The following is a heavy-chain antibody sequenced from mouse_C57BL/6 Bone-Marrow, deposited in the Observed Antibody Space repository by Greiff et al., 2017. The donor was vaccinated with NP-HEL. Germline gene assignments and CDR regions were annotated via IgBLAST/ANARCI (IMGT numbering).Heavy chain of an antibody. CDR1: GFTFSSYA. Sequence: KLMESGEGLVKPGGSLKLSCAASGFTFSSYAMSWVRQTPEKRLEWVAYISSGGDYIYYADTVKGRFTISRDNARNTLYLQMSSLKSEDTAMYYCTREGFITTVVAKRYFDVWGTGTTVTVSS. V-gene: IGHV5-9-1*02. D-gene: IGHD1-1*01. J-gene: IGHJ1*03. CDR3: TREGFITTVVAKRYFDV. CDR2: ISSGGDYI.